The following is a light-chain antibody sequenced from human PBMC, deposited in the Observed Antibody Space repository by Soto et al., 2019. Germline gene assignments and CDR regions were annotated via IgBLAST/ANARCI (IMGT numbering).Light chain of an antibody. J-gene: IGKJ4*01. Sequence: DIQMTQSPSTLSASVGDRVIITCRASQSINSWLAWYQQKPGKPPNLLIYKASTLASGVPSRFSGSGSGTEFTLTIISLQPDDAATYYCPQYKSYSTFGDSTFGGGTKVEIK. CDR3: PQYKSYSTFGDST. CDR2: KAS. V-gene: IGKV1-5*03. CDR1: QSINSW.